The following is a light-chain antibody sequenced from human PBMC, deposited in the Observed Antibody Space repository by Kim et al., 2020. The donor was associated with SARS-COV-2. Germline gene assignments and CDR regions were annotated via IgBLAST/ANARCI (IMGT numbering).Light chain of an antibody. CDR1: GGVGSPH. J-gene: IGKJ2*01. Sequence: LCPGGRATLSCRASGGVGSPHLAWYKQKPGQAPRLLIYGASSRASGIPDRFSGSGSGTDFTLSITRLEPEDFAVYYCQQYGSSPYTFGQGTKVEI. V-gene: IGKV3-20*01. CDR2: GAS. CDR3: QQYGSSPYT.